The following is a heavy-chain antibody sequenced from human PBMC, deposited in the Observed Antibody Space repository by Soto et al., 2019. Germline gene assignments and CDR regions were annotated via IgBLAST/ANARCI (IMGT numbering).Heavy chain of an antibody. CDR2: IGTAGDP. V-gene: IGHV3-13*05. CDR3: ERWRGWYYGMDV. CDR1: VFTFSSYD. D-gene: IGHD3-3*01. J-gene: IGHJ6*02. Sequence: PVGSLRLSCASSVFTFSSYDMHCVRQATGKGLEWVSAIGTAGDPYYPGSVKGRFTISRENAKNSLYLQMNSLRAGDTAVYYCERWRGWYYGMDVWGQGTTVTVSS.